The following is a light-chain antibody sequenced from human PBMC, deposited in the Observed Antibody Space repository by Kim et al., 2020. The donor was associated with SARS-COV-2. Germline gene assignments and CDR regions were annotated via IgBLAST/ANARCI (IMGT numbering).Light chain of an antibody. J-gene: IGKJ2*02. CDR1: QSISSY. Sequence: SASVGDRVTITCRASQSISSYLNWYQQKPGKAPKLLIYAASSLQSGVPSRFSGSGSGTDFTLTISSMQPEDFATYYCQQSYSTPCTFGQGTKLEI. CDR3: QQSYSTPCT. V-gene: IGKV1-39*01. CDR2: AAS.